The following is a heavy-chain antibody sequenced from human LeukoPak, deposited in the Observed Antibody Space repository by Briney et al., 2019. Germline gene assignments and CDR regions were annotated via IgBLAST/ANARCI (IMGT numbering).Heavy chain of an antibody. J-gene: IGHJ6*03. V-gene: IGHV3-21*01. Sequence: GGSLRLSCAASGFTLSRYGVNWVRQAPGKGLEWVSYITSGVNIYYADSVKGRFTISRENAKNSTYLQMNSLRAEDTAVYYCARVSFCSSSSCYRYMDVWGKGTTVTVSS. CDR3: ARVSFCSSSSCYRYMDV. CDR2: ITSGVNI. CDR1: GFTLSRYG. D-gene: IGHD2-2*01.